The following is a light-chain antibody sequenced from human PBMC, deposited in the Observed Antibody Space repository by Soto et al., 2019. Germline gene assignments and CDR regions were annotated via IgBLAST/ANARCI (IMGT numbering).Light chain of an antibody. V-gene: IGLV2-14*01. J-gene: IGLJ3*02. CDR2: EVS. Sequence: QSALTQPASVSGSPGQWITISCTGTSSDVGGYNYISWYQQHPGKAPKLMIYEVSNRPSGVSNPFSGSKSGNTGSLTISWLQAEDEADYYCSSYTSSSSWVFGGGTKLTVL. CDR1: SSDVGGYNY. CDR3: SSYTSSSSWV.